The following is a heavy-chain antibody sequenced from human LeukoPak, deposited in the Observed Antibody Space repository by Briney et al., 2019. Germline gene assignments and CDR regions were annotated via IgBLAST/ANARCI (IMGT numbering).Heavy chain of an antibody. V-gene: IGHV4-4*08. CDR3: ARRAYFDSSGYSPTSGYFDL. CDR2: IYSNGIT. CDR1: GGSIFSYY. Sequence: PSETLSLTCTVSGGSIFSYYWNWIRQSPGKGLEWLGYIYSNGITNYSPSLRSRGTISIATSKNQFSLRLASVTAADTAIYNCARRAYFDSSGYSPTSGYFDLWGRGTLVTVSS. J-gene: IGHJ2*01. D-gene: IGHD3-22*01.